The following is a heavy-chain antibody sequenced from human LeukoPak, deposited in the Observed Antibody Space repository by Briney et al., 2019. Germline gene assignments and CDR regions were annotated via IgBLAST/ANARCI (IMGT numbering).Heavy chain of an antibody. V-gene: IGHV3-33*01. CDR3: ARAGFYCSGGSCYSACDY. D-gene: IGHD2-15*01. CDR2: IWYDGSNK. Sequence: GGSLRLSCAASGFTFSSYGMHWVRQAPGKGLEWVAVIWYDGSNKYYADSVKGRFTISRGNSKNTLYLQTNSLRAEDTAVYYCARAGFYCSGGSCYSACDYWGQGTLVTVSS. J-gene: IGHJ4*02. CDR1: GFTFSSYG.